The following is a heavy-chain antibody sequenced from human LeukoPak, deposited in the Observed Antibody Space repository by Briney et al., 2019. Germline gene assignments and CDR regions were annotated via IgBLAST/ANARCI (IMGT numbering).Heavy chain of an antibody. CDR1: RFTFSSYA. CDR3: AKDLKSQWRLFDY. J-gene: IGHJ4*02. Sequence: GGSLRLSCAASRFTFSSYAMSWVRQAPGKGLEWVSAISGSGGSTYYADSVKGRFTISRDNSKNTLYLQMNSLRAEDTAVYYCAKDLKSQWRLFDYWGQGTLVTVSS. CDR2: ISGSGGST. D-gene: IGHD6-19*01. V-gene: IGHV3-23*01.